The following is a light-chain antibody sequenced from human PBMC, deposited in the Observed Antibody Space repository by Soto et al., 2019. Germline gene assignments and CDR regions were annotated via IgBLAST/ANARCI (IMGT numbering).Light chain of an antibody. CDR3: SSYTSSSTTNV. CDR2: GVN. J-gene: IGLJ1*01. Sequence: QSALTQPASVSGSPGQSITISCTGTSSDVGGYNYVSWYQQHPGKAPKLMLYGVNNRPSGVSNRFSGSKSGNTASLIISGLQAEEESDYYCSSYTSSSTTNVFGAGTKLTVL. CDR1: SSDVGGYNY. V-gene: IGLV2-14*01.